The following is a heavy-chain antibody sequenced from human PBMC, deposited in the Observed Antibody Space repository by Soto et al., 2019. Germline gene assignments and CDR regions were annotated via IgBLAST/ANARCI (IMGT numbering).Heavy chain of an antibody. CDR2: IYYSGTT. CDR1: GGSFSTYY. CDR3: ARRWGRTFDY. D-gene: IGHD7-27*01. Sequence: SETLSLTCTVSGGSFSTYYWNWIRQPPGKGLEWIGYIYYSGTTYYNPSLKSRVTMSVDTSKNQFSLKLSSVTAADTAVYYCARRWGRTFDYWGQGTLVTVSS. V-gene: IGHV4-59*01. J-gene: IGHJ4*02.